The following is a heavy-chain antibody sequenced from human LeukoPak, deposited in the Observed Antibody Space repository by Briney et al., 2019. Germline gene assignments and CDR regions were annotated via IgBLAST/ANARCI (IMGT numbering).Heavy chain of an antibody. CDR1: GFTFSSYA. Sequence: GGSLRLSCAASGFTFSSYAMSWVRQAPGKGLEWVSAISGSGGSTYYADSVKGRFTISRDNSKNTLYLQMNSLRAEDTAVYYCAKGEYSSGWSGYYFDYWGQGTLVTVSS. CDR2: ISGSGGST. CDR3: AKGEYSSGWSGYYFDY. V-gene: IGHV3-23*01. J-gene: IGHJ4*02. D-gene: IGHD6-19*01.